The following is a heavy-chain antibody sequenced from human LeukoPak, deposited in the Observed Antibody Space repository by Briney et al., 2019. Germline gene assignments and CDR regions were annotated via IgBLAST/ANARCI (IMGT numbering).Heavy chain of an antibody. CDR3: GRTITIFGPLDY. D-gene: IGHD3-3*01. J-gene: IGHJ4*02. V-gene: IGHV4-4*07. CDR1: GGSISSYY. CDR2: ISSSGST. Sequence: SETLSLTCTVSGGSISSYYWTWIRQPAGKGLEWIGRISSSGSTNYNPSLKSRVTMSVDTFKNQFSLKLSSVTAADTAVYYCGRTITIFGPLDYWGQGTLVTVSS.